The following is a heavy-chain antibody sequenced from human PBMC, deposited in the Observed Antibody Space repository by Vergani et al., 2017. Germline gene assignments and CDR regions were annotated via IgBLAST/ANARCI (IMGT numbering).Heavy chain of an antibody. J-gene: IGHJ6*02. V-gene: IGHV3-23*01. CDR1: GFTFSSYA. CDR3: AKLLMVRGVTYYYGMDV. D-gene: IGHD3-10*01. CDR2: ISGSGDST. Sequence: EVPLLESGGGLVQPGGSLRLSCAASGFTFSSYAMSWVRQAPGKGLEWVSAISGSGDSTYYADSVKGRFTISRDNSKNTLYLQMNSLRAEDTAVYYCAKLLMVRGVTYYYGMDVWGQGTTVTVSS.